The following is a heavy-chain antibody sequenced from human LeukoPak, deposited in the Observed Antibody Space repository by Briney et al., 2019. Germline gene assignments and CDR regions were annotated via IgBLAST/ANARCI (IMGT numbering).Heavy chain of an antibody. Sequence: PGRSLRLSCAASGFTFDDYAMHWVRQAPGKGLEWVANIKQDGTEKYYVDSVKGRFTISRDNAKNSLYLQMDSLRAEDTAVYYCTRHPYGVLDYWGQGTLVTVSS. D-gene: IGHD4-17*01. V-gene: IGHV3-7*01. CDR2: IKQDGTEK. CDR3: TRHPYGVLDY. CDR1: GFTFDDYA. J-gene: IGHJ4*02.